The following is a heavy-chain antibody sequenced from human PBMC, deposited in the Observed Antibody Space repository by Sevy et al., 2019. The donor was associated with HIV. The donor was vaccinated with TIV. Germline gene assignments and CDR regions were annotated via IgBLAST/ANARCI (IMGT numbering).Heavy chain of an antibody. CDR2: IYYNGHI. CDR3: AGENAWGRGYS. V-gene: IGHV4-59*11. D-gene: IGHD1-26*01. Sequence: SETLSLTCTVSGGSITSLYWNWIRQPPGKGLEWIATIYYNGHINYNPSLKSRVTLSLDTSKNQFSRRLGSVTAADTAMYYCAGENAWGRGYSWGQGTLVTVSS. J-gene: IGHJ4*02. CDR1: GGSITSLY.